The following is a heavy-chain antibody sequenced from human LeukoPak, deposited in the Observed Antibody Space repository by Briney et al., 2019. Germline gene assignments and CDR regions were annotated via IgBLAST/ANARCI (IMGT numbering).Heavy chain of an antibody. Sequence: SETLSLTCTVSGGSISSYYWSWIRQPPGKGLEWIGYIYYSGSTNYNPSLKSRVTISVDTSKNQFSLKLSSVTAADTAVYYCARFLRLLLTQEDAFDIWGQGTMVTVSS. J-gene: IGHJ3*02. CDR1: GGSISSYY. CDR2: IYYSGST. D-gene: IGHD3-22*01. CDR3: ARFLRLLLTQEDAFDI. V-gene: IGHV4-59*08.